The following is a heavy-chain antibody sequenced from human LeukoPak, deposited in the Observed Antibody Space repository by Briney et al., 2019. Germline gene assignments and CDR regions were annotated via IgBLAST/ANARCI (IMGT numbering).Heavy chain of an antibody. CDR2: INPSGGST. Sequence: ASVKVSCKASGYTFTSYYVHWVRQAPGQGLEWMGIINPSGGSTSYAQKFQGRVTMTRDTSTSTAYMELNSLRSEDTAVYYCARDGSGKGYYYYYMDVWGKGTTVTVSS. J-gene: IGHJ6*03. CDR3: ARDGSGKGYYYYYMDV. CDR1: GYTFTSYY. V-gene: IGHV1-46*03.